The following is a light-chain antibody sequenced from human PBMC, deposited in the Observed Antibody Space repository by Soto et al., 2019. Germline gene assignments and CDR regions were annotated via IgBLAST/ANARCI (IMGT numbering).Light chain of an antibody. CDR1: QNVGNF. V-gene: IGKV3-11*01. CDR2: EAS. J-gene: IGKJ3*01. Sequence: EIVLTQSPATLSLSPGQRATLSCRTSQNVGNFLAWYQQKPGQAPRLVIYEASNRAAGIPARFSGSGSGTDFTLTISSLESEDFAVYYCQQRSNWPLSFGPRTKVDVE. CDR3: QQRSNWPLS.